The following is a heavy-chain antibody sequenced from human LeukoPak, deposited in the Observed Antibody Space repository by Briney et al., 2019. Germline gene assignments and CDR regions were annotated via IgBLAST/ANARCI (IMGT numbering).Heavy chain of an antibody. V-gene: IGHV4-59*01. Sequence: SETLSLTCSVSGASIRNDHWTWSRQPPGKGLEWIGYIYYSGSTNYNPSLKSRVTISVDTSKNQFSLDLSSVTAADTAVYYCARDYATDTDMVWGQGILVTVSS. CDR3: ARDYATDTDMV. CDR2: IYYSGST. D-gene: IGHD5-18*01. CDR1: GASIRNDH. J-gene: IGHJ4*02.